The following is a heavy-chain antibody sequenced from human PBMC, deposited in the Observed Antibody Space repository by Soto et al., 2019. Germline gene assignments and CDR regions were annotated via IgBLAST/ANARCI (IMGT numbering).Heavy chain of an antibody. J-gene: IGHJ4*02. CDR3: ARSPEATVTAFDY. Sequence: QVQLQESGPGLVKPSQTLSLTCTVSGGSISSGGYYWSWIRQHPGKGLEWIGYIYYSGSTYYNPSLKSRVTISVDSSKNQFSRKLSSVTAAYTAVYYCARSPEATVTAFDYWVQGTLVTVSS. V-gene: IGHV4-31*03. D-gene: IGHD4-17*01. CDR1: GGSISSGGYY. CDR2: IYYSGST.